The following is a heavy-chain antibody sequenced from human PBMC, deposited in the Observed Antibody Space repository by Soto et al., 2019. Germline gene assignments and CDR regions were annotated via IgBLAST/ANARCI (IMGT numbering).Heavy chain of an antibody. CDR2: ISGASDTT. CDR1: GVTFNNYG. J-gene: IGHJ4*02. Sequence: EVRLLESGGGPVQPGESLRLSCEASGVTFNNYGMDWVRQAPGRGLEWISFISGASDTTYYADSVKGRFIISRDNSKNPLYLQMNSLRAEDTAIYYCAKSFTQSNVWRAYRHKTHFDYWGQGALVTVTS. CDR3: AKSFTQSNVWRAYRHKTHFDY. V-gene: IGHV3-23*01. D-gene: IGHD3-16*02.